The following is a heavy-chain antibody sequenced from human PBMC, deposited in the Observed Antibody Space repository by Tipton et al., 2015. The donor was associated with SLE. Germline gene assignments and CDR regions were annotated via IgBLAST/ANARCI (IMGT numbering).Heavy chain of an antibody. CDR3: ARGAAWYCSGGSCYSGAFDI. D-gene: IGHD2-15*01. V-gene: IGHV3-48*03. J-gene: IGHJ3*02. CDR1: GFTFSSYE. Sequence: SLRLSCAASGFTFSSYEMNWVRQAPGKGLEWVSYISSSGGTIYYADSVKGRFTISRENAKNSLYLQMNSLRAGDTAVYYCARGAAWYCSGGSCYSGAFDIWGQGTMVTVSS. CDR2: ISSSGGTI.